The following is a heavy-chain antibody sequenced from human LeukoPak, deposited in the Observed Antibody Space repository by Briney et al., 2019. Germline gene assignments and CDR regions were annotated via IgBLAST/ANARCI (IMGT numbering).Heavy chain of an antibody. CDR1: GYTLTELS. CDR3: ARVGCSSTSCYYFYYYYGMDV. CDR2: MNPNSGNT. Sequence: ASVKVSCKVSGYTLTELSMHWVRQATGQGLEWMGWMNPNSGNTGYAQKFQGRVTMTRNTSISTAYMELSSLRSEDTAVYYCARVGCSSTSCYYFYYYYGMDVWGQGTTVTVSS. J-gene: IGHJ6*02. D-gene: IGHD2-2*01. V-gene: IGHV1-8*01.